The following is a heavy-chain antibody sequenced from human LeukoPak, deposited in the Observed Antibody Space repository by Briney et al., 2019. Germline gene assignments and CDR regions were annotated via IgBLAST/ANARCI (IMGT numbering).Heavy chain of an antibody. Sequence: ASVKVSCKASGYTFTSYGISWVRQAPGQGLEWMGWINPNSGGTGDTNYAQKFQGRVTMTRATSINTAYMELTRLTPDDTAVYYCARDTYEYDSGSLFPWGQGTLVIVSS. CDR2: INPNSGGTGDT. CDR3: ARDTYEYDSGSLFP. V-gene: IGHV1-2*02. D-gene: IGHD3-10*01. CDR1: GYTFTSYG. J-gene: IGHJ5*02.